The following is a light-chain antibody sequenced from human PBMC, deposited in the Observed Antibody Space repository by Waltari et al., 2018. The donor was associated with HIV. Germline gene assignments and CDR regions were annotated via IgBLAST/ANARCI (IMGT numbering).Light chain of an antibody. CDR1: QGISNS. V-gene: IGKV1-NL1*01. J-gene: IGKJ5*01. CDR3: QQYYSTTFT. CDR2: AAS. Sequence: DIQMTQSPSSLSASVGDRVTITCRASQGISNSLAWYQQKPGKAPKLLLYAASRLESGVPSRFSGSGSGTDYTLTISSLQPEDFATYYCQQYYSTTFTFGQGTRLEIK.